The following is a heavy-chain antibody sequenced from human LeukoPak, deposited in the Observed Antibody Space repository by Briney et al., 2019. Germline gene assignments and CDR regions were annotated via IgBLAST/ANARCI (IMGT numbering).Heavy chain of an antibody. Sequence: SETLSLTCTVSGGSISTYYWSWIRQPPGKGLEWIGCIYYSGSTNYNPSLKSRVTISVDTSKNQISLKLSSVTAADTAVYYCARVGYSGYDYRGAFDIWGQGTMVTVSS. D-gene: IGHD5-12*01. CDR3: ARVGYSGYDYRGAFDI. J-gene: IGHJ3*02. V-gene: IGHV4-59*01. CDR1: GGSISTYY. CDR2: IYYSGST.